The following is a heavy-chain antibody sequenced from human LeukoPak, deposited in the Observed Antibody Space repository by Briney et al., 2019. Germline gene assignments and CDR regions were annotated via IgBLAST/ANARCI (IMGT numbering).Heavy chain of an antibody. CDR1: GYTFTSYD. Sequence: ASVKVSCTASGYTFTSYDINWVRQATGQGLEWMGWMNPNSGNTGYAQKFQGRVTITRNTSISTAYMELSSLRSEDTAVYYCARAPRKWLFPSRNWFDPWGQGTLVTVSS. D-gene: IGHD3-22*01. CDR2: MNPNSGNT. CDR3: ARAPRKWLFPSRNWFDP. V-gene: IGHV1-8*03. J-gene: IGHJ5*02.